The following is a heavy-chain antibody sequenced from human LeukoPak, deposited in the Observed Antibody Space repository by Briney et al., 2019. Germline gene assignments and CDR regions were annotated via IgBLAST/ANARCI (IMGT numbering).Heavy chain of an antibody. J-gene: IGHJ4*02. D-gene: IGHD1-26*01. CDR2: ISSGSNYI. V-gene: IGHV3-21*01. Sequence: GGSLRLSCAASGFIFSSYSMNWVRQTPGKGLEWVSSISSGSNYIYYADSVKGRFTIYRDNAKNSLYLQMNSLRVEDTAMYYCARDLSVGASSGDFDCWGQGSLVAVSS. CDR1: GFIFSSYS. CDR3: ARDLSVGASSGDFDC.